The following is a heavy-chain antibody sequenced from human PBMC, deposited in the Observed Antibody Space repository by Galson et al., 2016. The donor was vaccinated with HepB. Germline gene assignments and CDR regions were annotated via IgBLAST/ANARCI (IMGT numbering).Heavy chain of an antibody. V-gene: IGHV4-61*02. J-gene: IGHJ5*02. CDR2: IYPRGIT. D-gene: IGHD1-26*01. Sequence: TLSLTCTVSDGSINNDDYYWSWIRQPAGKRLEWIGRIYPRGITNYNPSLKSRITISLDTSKNQFSLKLSSVTAADTAVYYCARDMGDPWGQGTLVIVSS. CDR3: ARDMGDP. CDR1: DGSINNDDYY.